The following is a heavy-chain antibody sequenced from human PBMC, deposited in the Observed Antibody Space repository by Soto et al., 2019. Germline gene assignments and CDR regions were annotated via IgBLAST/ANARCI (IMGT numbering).Heavy chain of an antibody. CDR2: IYYSGST. J-gene: IGHJ2*01. D-gene: IGHD6-13*01. Sequence: QVQLQESGPGLVKPSETLSLTCTVSGGSISSYYWSWIRQPPGKGLEWIGYIYYSGSTNYNPSLKSRVTISVDTSKNQFSLKLSSVTAADTAVYYCARDRAAGTASLWYFDLWGRGTLVTVSS. CDR1: GGSISSYY. CDR3: ARDRAAGTASLWYFDL. V-gene: IGHV4-59*01.